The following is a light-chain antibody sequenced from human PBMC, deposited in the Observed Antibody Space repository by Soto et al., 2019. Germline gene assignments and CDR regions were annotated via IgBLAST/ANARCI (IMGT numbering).Light chain of an antibody. CDR1: QSVSSSY. J-gene: IGKJ2*01. V-gene: IGKV3-20*01. CDR2: GAS. Sequence: EIVLTQSPGTLSLSPGERATLSCRASQSVSSSYLAWYQQKPGQAPRLLIYGASSRATVIPDSFSGSGSGTDFTLTISRLEPEDFAVYYCQQYGSSPGYTFRQGTKLEIK. CDR3: QQYGSSPGYT.